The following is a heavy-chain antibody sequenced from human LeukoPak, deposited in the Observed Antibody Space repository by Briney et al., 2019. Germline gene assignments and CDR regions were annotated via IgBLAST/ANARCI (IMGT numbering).Heavy chain of an antibody. CDR2: IIPIFGTA. Sequence: GASVKVSCKASGGTFSSYAISWVRQAPGQGLEWMGGIIPIFGTANYAQKFQGRVTITADKSTSTAYMELSSLRSEDTAVYYCARTRRYGSGILVPYYYYMDVWGKGTTVTISS. CDR1: GGTFSSYA. CDR3: ARTRRYGSGILVPYYYYMDV. V-gene: IGHV1-69*06. D-gene: IGHD3-10*01. J-gene: IGHJ6*03.